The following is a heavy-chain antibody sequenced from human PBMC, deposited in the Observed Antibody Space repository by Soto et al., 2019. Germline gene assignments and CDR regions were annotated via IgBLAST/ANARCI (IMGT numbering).Heavy chain of an antibody. CDR1: GGSISSSSYY. V-gene: IGHV4-39*01. J-gene: IGHJ4*02. D-gene: IGHD3-16*01. Sequence: SETLSLTCTVSGGSISSSSYYWGWIRQPPGKGLEWIGSIYYSGSTYYNPSLKSRVTISVDTSKNQFSLKLSSVTAADTAVYYCAGRDWRGTKLDYWGQGTLVTVS. CDR2: IYYSGST. CDR3: AGRDWRGTKLDY.